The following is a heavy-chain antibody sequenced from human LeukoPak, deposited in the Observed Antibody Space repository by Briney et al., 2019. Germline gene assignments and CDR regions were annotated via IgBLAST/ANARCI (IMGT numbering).Heavy chain of an antibody. Sequence: ASVKVSCKASGYTFTSYYMHWVRQAPGQGLEWMGIINPSGGSTSYAQKFRGRVTMTRDTSTSTVYMELSSLRSEDTAVYYCARAGGRYYDSSGYTDYWGQGTLVTVSS. CDR1: GYTFTSYY. CDR3: ARAGGRYYDSSGYTDY. CDR2: INPSGGST. V-gene: IGHV1-46*01. D-gene: IGHD3-22*01. J-gene: IGHJ4*02.